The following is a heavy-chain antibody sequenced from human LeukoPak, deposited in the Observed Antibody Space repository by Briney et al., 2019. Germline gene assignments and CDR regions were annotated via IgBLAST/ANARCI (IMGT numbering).Heavy chain of an antibody. CDR3: ATAPGYYDSSGHDARGY. Sequence: GASVKVSCKASGYTFTSYYMHWVRQAPGQGLEWMGIINPSGGSTSYAQKFQGRVTMTRDTSTSTVYMELSSLRSEDTAVYYCATAPGYYDSSGHDARGYWGQGTLVTVSS. V-gene: IGHV1-46*01. CDR2: INPSGGST. CDR1: GYTFTSYY. J-gene: IGHJ4*02. D-gene: IGHD3-22*01.